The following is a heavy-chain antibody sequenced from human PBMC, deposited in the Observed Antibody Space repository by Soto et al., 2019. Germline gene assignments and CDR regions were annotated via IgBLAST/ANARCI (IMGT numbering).Heavy chain of an antibody. CDR2: INHSGST. J-gene: IGHJ4*02. CDR1: GGSFSGYY. Sequence: PSETLSLTCAVYGGSFSGYYWSWIRQPPGKGLEWIGEINHSGSTNYNPSLKSRVTISVDTSKNQFSLKLSSVTAADTAVYYCGCAVFRYFAWLFSGHLTFAYWAQRTLVAVSP. CDR3: GCAVFRYFAWLFSGHLTFAY. D-gene: IGHD3-9*01. V-gene: IGHV4-34*01.